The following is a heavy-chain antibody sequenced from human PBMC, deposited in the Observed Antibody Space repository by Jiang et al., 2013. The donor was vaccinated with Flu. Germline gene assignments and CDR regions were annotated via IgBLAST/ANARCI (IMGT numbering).Heavy chain of an antibody. CDR1: GFTFSDYY. J-gene: IGHJ5*02. V-gene: IGHV3-11*01. CDR3: ARVSSFQYSSSWYDGNWFDP. D-gene: IGHD6-13*01. Sequence: VQLLESGGGLVKPGGSLRLSCAASGFTFSDYYMSWIRQAPGKGLEWVSYISSSGSTIYYADSVKGRFTISRDNAKNSLYLQMNSLRAEDTAVYYCARVSSFQYSSSWYDGNWFDPWGQGTPGHRLL. CDR2: ISSSGSTI.